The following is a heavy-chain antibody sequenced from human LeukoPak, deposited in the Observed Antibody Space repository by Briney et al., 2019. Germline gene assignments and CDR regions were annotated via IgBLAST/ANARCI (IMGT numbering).Heavy chain of an antibody. Sequence: SETLSLTFTVSGGSISSSSYYWGWIRQPPGKGLEWIGSIYYSGSTYYNPSLKSRVTISVDTSKNQLSLKLSSVTAADTAVYYCARDRYYGVNTWYFDLWGRGTLVTVSS. CDR3: ARDRYYGVNTWYFDL. D-gene: IGHD4-23*01. CDR2: IYYSGST. V-gene: IGHV4-39*07. J-gene: IGHJ2*01. CDR1: GGSISSSSYY.